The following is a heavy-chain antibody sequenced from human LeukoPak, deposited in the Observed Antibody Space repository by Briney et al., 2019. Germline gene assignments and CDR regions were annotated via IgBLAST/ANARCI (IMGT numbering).Heavy chain of an antibody. CDR2: ISSSGSSI. D-gene: IGHD6-19*01. V-gene: IGHV3-48*03. CDR3: ARKLRIAVGASFDF. Sequence: GGSLRLSCAASGFTFGSYEMNWVRQAPAKGLEWVSFISSSGSSIYYADSVKGRFTISRDNAKNSLYLQMNSLRAEDTAVYYCARKLRIAVGASFDFWGRGTLVTVSS. CDR1: GFTFGSYE. J-gene: IGHJ4*02.